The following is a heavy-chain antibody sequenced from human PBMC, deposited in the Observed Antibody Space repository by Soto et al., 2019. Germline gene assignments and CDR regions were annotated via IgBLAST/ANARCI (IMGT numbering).Heavy chain of an antibody. V-gene: IGHV4-34*01. CDR3: ARYFAGSGWYLDY. CDR1: GGSFSGYY. CDR2: INHSGST. D-gene: IGHD6-19*01. Sequence: QVQLQQWGAGLLKPSETLSLTCAVYGGSFSGYYWSWIRQPPGKGLEWIGEINHSGSTNYNPPLKSRVTISVDTSKNQFSLKLSSVTAADTAVYYCARYFAGSGWYLDYWGQGTLVTVSS. J-gene: IGHJ4*02.